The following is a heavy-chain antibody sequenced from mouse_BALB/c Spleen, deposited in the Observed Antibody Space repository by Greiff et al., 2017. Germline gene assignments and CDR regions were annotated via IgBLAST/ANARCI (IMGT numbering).Heavy chain of an antibody. V-gene: IGHV5-6-3*01. Sequence: EVKLVESGGGLVQPGGSLKLSCAASGFTFSSYGMSWVRQTPDKRLELVATINSNGGSTYYPDSVKGRFTISRDNAKNTLYLQMSSLKSEDTAMYYCARDRAYDYGFAYWGQGTLVTVSA. CDR2: INSNGGST. D-gene: IGHD2-4*01. CDR3: ARDRAYDYGFAY. CDR1: GFTFSSYG. J-gene: IGHJ3*01.